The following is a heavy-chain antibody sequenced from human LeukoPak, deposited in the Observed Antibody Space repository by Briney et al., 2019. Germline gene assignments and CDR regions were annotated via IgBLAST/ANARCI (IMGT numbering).Heavy chain of an antibody. D-gene: IGHD3/OR15-3a*01. J-gene: IGHJ4*02. CDR3: ARRIFGLYYFDY. Sequence: SETLSLTCTVSGGSISNSTYYWGWIRHPPGKGLEWAGTVSYSGSAYYNPSLKSRVTISVDTSKNQFSLKLRSVTAADTAVYYCARRIFGLYYFDYWGQGSLVTVSS. V-gene: IGHV4-39*01. CDR2: VSYSGSA. CDR1: GGSISNSTYY.